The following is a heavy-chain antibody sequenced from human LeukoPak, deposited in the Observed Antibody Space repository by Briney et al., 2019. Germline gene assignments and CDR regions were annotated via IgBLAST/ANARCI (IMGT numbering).Heavy chain of an antibody. V-gene: IGHV4-34*01. CDR2: INHSGST. D-gene: IGHD3-16*02. Sequence: SETLSLTCAVYGGSFSGYYWSWIRQPPGKGLEWIGEINHSGSTNYNPSLKSRVTISVDTSKNQISLKLSSVTAADTAVYYCARHNYDYVWGSYRYYFDYWGQGTLVTVSS. CDR3: ARHNYDYVWGSYRYYFDY. CDR1: GGSFSGYY. J-gene: IGHJ4*02.